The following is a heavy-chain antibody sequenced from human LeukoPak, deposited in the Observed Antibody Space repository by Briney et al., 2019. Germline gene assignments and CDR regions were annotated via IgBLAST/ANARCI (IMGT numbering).Heavy chain of an antibody. D-gene: IGHD1-14*01. CDR3: ARREGRTRSGLLFDY. CDR2: INHSGST. Sequence: PSETLSLTCAVFGGSFSGYYWSCIRQPPGKGLEWIGEINHSGSTNYNPSLKSRVTISVDTSKNQFSLKLSSVTAADTAVYYCARREGRTRSGLLFDYWGQGTLVTVSS. J-gene: IGHJ4*02. CDR1: GGSFSGYY. V-gene: IGHV4-34*01.